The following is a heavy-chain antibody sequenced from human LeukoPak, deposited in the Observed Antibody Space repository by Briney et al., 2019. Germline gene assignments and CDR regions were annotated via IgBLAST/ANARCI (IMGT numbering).Heavy chain of an antibody. CDR2: ISSSGSTI. CDR3: AREPLSRSSGGAFDT. J-gene: IGHJ3*02. Sequence: PGGSLRLSCAASGFTFSSYEMNWVRQAPGKGLEWVSYISSSGSTIYYADSVKGRFTISRDNAKNSLYLQMNSLRAEDTAVYYCAREPLSRSSGGAFDTWGQGTMVTVSS. V-gene: IGHV3-48*03. D-gene: IGHD6-25*01. CDR1: GFTFSSYE.